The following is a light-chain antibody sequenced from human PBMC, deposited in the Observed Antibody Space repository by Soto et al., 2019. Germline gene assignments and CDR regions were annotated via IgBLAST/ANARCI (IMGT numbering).Light chain of an antibody. V-gene: IGKV3D-7*01. CDR2: GAS. J-gene: IGKJ1*01. Sequence: EIVLTQSPGTLSLSPGERATLSCRSSQSVSINLAWYQQKPGQVPRLLIYGASTRATSIPARFSGSGSGTDFTLTISSLQPEDFAVYYCQQDYNLPTWTFGQGTKVDIK. CDR1: QSVSIN. CDR3: QQDYNLPTWT.